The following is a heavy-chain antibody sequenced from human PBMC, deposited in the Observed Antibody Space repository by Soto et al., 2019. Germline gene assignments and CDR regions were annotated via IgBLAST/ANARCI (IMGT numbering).Heavy chain of an antibody. CDR3: AKGRYLGPTTAYLDY. CDR1: GFTFSNYA. CDR2: ISGSGHST. V-gene: IGHV3-23*01. J-gene: IGHJ4*02. Sequence: GGSLRLSCAASGFTFSNYAMSWVRQAPGKGLEWVSVISGSGHSTYYADSVKGRFTISRDNSKNTLFLHMNSLRAEDTAVYYCAKGRYLGPTTAYLDYWGQGTLVTVSS. D-gene: IGHD1-26*01.